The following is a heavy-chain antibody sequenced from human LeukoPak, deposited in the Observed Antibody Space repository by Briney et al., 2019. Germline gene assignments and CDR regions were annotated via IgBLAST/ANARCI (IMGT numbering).Heavy chain of an antibody. J-gene: IGHJ3*02. Sequence: ASVSVSCKASGYTFTGYYMHWVLQAPGQGLEWMGWINPNSGGTNYAQKFQGRVTMTRDTSICTAYMELSRLRSDDTAVYYCARGLDNVVVPAAHIWGQGTMVTVSS. D-gene: IGHD2-2*01. CDR1: GYTFTGYY. V-gene: IGHV1-2*02. CDR2: INPNSGGT. CDR3: ARGLDNVVVPAAHI.